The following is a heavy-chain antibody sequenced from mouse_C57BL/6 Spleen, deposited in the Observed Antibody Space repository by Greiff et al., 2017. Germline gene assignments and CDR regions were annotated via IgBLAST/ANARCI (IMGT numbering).Heavy chain of an antibody. Sequence: EVKLMESGGGLVKPGGSLKLSCAASGFTFSDYGMHWVRQAPEKGLEWVAYISSGSSTIYYAAPVKGRFTISRDNAKKTLFLQMTSLRSEDTAMYYCARGGSSPWFAYWGQGTLVTVSA. CDR2: ISSGSSTI. V-gene: IGHV5-17*01. CDR1: GFTFSDYG. D-gene: IGHD1-1*01. J-gene: IGHJ3*01. CDR3: ARGGSSPWFAY.